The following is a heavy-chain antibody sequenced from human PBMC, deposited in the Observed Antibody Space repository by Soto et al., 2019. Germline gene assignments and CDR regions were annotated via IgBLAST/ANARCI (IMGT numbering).Heavy chain of an antibody. J-gene: IGHJ4*02. CDR2: ISYDGSNK. D-gene: IGHD4-17*01. CDR1: GFTFSSYA. Sequence: GGSLRLSCAASGFTFSSYAMHWVRQAPGKGLEWVTVISYDGSNKYYADSVKGRFTISRDNSKNTLYRQMNSLRADDTAGYYCARGNYGGFDYWGQGTRVTVAS. CDR3: ARGNYGGFDY. V-gene: IGHV3-30-3*01.